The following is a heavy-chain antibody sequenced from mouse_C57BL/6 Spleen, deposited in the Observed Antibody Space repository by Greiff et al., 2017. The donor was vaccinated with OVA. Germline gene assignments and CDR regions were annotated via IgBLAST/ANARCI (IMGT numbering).Heavy chain of an antibody. Sequence: EVMLVESGGGLVQPGGSLKLSCAASGFTFSDYYMYWVRQTPEKRLEWVAYISNGGGSTYYPDTVKGRFTISRDNAKNTLYLQMSRPKSEDTAMYYCARHELGGYFDVWGTGTTVTVSS. V-gene: IGHV5-12*01. CDR2: ISNGGGST. CDR3: ARHELGGYFDV. D-gene: IGHD4-1*01. J-gene: IGHJ1*03. CDR1: GFTFSDYY.